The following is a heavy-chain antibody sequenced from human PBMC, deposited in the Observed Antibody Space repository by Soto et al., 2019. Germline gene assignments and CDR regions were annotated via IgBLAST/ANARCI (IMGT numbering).Heavy chain of an antibody. V-gene: IGHV3-7*01. CDR2: IKPDGSKQ. J-gene: IGHJ6*02. Sequence: PGGSLRLSCAASEFTLDKYYMTWVRQAPGKGPEWVANIKPDGSKQYYVDSVKGRFTISRDNANNSLYLQMNSLRAEDTAVYFCARGNWNYYYGFDVWGQGTTVTVSS. CDR3: ARGNWNYYYGFDV. CDR1: EFTLDKYY. D-gene: IGHD1-20*01.